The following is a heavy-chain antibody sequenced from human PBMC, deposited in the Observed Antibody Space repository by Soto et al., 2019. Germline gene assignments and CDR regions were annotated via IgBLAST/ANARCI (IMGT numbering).Heavy chain of an antibody. J-gene: IGHJ4*02. D-gene: IGHD1-1*01. CDR3: ARGGGNWNDVGYFDY. Sequence: EVQLVESGGGLVQPGGSLRLSCAASGFTVSSNYMSWVRQAPGKGLEWVSVIYSGGSTYYADSVKGRFTISRDNSKNMLYLQRNSLRAADAAVYYWARGGGNWNDVGYFDYWGQGTLVTVSS. CDR1: GFTVSSNY. V-gene: IGHV3-66*01. CDR2: IYSGGST.